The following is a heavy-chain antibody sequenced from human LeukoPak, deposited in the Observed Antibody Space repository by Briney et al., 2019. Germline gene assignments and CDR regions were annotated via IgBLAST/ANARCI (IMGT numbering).Heavy chain of an antibody. CDR1: GGSISSYY. Sequence: SETLSLTCTVSGGSISSYYWSWIRQPPGKGLEWIGYIYYSGSTNYTPSLKRRVTISVATSKNQFSLKLSSVTAADTAVYYCARSPYSSSSEFDYWGQGTLVTVSS. V-gene: IGHV4-59*01. CDR3: ARSPYSSSSEFDY. D-gene: IGHD6-6*01. J-gene: IGHJ4*02. CDR2: IYYSGST.